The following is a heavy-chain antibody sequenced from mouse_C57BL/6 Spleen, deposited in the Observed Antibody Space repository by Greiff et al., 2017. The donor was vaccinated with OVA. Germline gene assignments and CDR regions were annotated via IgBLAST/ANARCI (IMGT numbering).Heavy chain of an antibody. CDR3: ARRITTVVANYAMDY. V-gene: IGHV5-17*01. CDR1: GFTFSDYG. J-gene: IGHJ4*01. CDR2: ISSGSSTF. D-gene: IGHD1-1*01. Sequence: VQLKESGGGLVKPGGSLKLSCAASGFTFSDYGMHWVRQAPEKGLEWVAYISSGSSTFYYADTVKGRFTISRDNAKNTLFLQMTSLRSEDTAMYYCARRITTVVANYAMDYWGQGTSVTVSS.